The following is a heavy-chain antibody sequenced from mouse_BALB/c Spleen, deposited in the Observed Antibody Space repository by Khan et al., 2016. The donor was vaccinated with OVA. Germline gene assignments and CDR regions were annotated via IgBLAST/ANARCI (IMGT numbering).Heavy chain of an antibody. V-gene: IGHV1-77*01. CDR1: GYTFTDYI. Sequence: QVQLQQSGPELVKPGASVKMSCKASGYTFTDYIINWVKQRTGQGLEWIGDIYPGSDITYYNEKFKAKATLTADKSSNTVYMQLSSLTSEDSAVYFGARSGYGTFAYWGQGTLVTVSA. D-gene: IGHD2-10*02. J-gene: IGHJ3*01. CDR3: ARSGYGTFAY. CDR2: IYPGSDIT.